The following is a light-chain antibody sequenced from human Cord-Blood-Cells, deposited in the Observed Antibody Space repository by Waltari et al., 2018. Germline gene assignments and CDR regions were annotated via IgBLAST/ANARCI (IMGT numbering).Light chain of an antibody. Sequence: EIVMTQSPATLSVSPGERATLSCRASQSVSSNLAWYQQKPGQAPRRLIYGASTRATGIPARFSVSGSGTEFTLTISSLQSEDFAVYYCQQYNNWPPMYTFGQGTKLEI. CDR1: QSVSSN. CDR3: QQYNNWPPMYT. J-gene: IGKJ2*01. V-gene: IGKV3-15*01. CDR2: GAS.